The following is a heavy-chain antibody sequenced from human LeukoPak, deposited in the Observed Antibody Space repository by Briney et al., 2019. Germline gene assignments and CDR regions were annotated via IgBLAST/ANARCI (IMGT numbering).Heavy chain of an antibody. J-gene: IGHJ4*02. V-gene: IGHV3-48*01. CDR1: GFTFSSYN. D-gene: IGHD2/OR15-2a*01. Sequence: GGSLRLSCAASGFTFSSYNMNWVRQAPRKGLEWISYISSTSGNIDYADPVKGRFTISRDNAKTSLYLQMNSLRAEDTAVYYCTSRGTFYGYWGQGTLVTVSS. CDR3: TSRGTFYGY. CDR2: ISSTSGNI.